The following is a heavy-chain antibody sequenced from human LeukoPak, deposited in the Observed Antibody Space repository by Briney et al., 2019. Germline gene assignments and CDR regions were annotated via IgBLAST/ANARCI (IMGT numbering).Heavy chain of an antibody. Sequence: SVKVSCKASGGTFSSYAISWVRQAPGQGLEWVGGIIPIFGTANYAQKFQGRVTITTDESTSTAYMELSSLRSEDTAVYYCARGPTIFGVVRWFDPWGQGTLVTVSS. CDR1: GGTFSSYA. CDR3: ARGPTIFGVVRWFDP. D-gene: IGHD3-3*01. V-gene: IGHV1-69*05. CDR2: IIPIFGTA. J-gene: IGHJ5*02.